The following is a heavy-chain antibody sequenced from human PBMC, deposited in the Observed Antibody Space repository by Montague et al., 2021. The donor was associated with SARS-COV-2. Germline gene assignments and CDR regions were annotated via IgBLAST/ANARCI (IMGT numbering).Heavy chain of an antibody. J-gene: IGHJ6*01. Sequence: SRRLSCAASGFTFSDYGINWVRQAPGMGLEWFSYISATSRTIYYADSVKGRFTVSRDNAKNSLYLQMNSLRAEDTALYYCVRDPATGMDVW. CDR1: GFTFSDYG. CDR3: VRDPATGMDV. V-gene: IGHV3-48*04. CDR2: ISATSRTI.